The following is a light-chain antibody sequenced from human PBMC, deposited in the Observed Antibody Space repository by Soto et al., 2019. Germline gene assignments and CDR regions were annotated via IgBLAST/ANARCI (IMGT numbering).Light chain of an antibody. CDR3: QQYDDWPRT. CDR1: QSISSN. V-gene: IGKV3-15*01. Sequence: IVMTPSPATLSVSPRERATLSCRASQSISSNLVWYQQKPGQPPRLLIFYASTRATGIPARFSGSGSGTEFTLTISSLQSEDFAVYYCQQYDDWPRTVGQGTKVDI. J-gene: IGKJ1*01. CDR2: YAS.